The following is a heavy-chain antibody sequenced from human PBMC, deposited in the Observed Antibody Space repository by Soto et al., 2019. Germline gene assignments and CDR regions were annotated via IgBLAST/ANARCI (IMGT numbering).Heavy chain of an antibody. V-gene: IGHV3-7*03. CDR3: ARAERYYDSSGYPDY. CDR2: IKQDGSEK. J-gene: IGHJ4*01. CDR1: GFTFSSYW. D-gene: IGHD3-22*01. Sequence: GGSLRLSCAASGFTFSSYWMSWVRQAPGKGLEWVANIKQDGSEKYYVDSVKGRFTISRDNAKNSLYLQMNSLRAEDTAVYYCARAERYYDSSGYPDYWGHGTLVTVSS.